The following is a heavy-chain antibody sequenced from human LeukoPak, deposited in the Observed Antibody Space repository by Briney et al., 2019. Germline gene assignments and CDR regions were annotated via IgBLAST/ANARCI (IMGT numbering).Heavy chain of an antibody. CDR2: IYPGDSDT. CDR3: ARRTYYDILPPDY. Sequence: GESLKISCKGSGYSFTSYWIVWVRQMPGKGLELMGIIYPGDSDTRYSPSFQGQVTISADRSINTAYLQWSSLKASDTAIYYCARRTYYDILPPDYWGQGTLVTVSS. D-gene: IGHD3-9*01. J-gene: IGHJ4*02. V-gene: IGHV5-51*01. CDR1: GYSFTSYW.